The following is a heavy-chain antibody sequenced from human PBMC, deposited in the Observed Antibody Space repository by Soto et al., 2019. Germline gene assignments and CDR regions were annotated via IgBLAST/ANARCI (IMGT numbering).Heavy chain of an antibody. CDR3: ARDMNSGTYHDY. CDR2: ITTSSSYT. CDR1: GFTFSDYY. V-gene: IGHV3-11*06. J-gene: IGHJ4*01. Sequence: LRLSCAASGFTFSDYYMSWIRQAPGKGLEWLSYITTSSSYTNYADSVKGRFTISRDNAKNSLYLQMNGLRAEDTAVYYCARDMNSGTYHDYWGQEPWSPSPQ. D-gene: IGHD1-26*01.